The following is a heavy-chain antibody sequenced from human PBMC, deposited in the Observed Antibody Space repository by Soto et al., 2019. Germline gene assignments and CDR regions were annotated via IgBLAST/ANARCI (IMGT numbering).Heavy chain of an antibody. CDR3: ARVVPGAEAWFGP. CDR1: GYTFSNYG. CDR2: ISLYSDGT. J-gene: IGHJ5*02. Sequence: ASVKVSCKTSGYTFSNYGITWVRQAPGQPLEWLGWISLYSDGTTYAQKFRGRVSMTTDTSTTTAYMELRSLRSDDTAVYYCARVVPGAEAWFGPWGQGTLVTVSS. V-gene: IGHV1-18*01.